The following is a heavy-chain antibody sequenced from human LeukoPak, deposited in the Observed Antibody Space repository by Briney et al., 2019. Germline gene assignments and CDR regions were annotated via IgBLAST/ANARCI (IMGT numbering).Heavy chain of an antibody. CDR3: ATKQWLAPPPDS. J-gene: IGHJ4*02. V-gene: IGHV3-74*01. Sequence: AGGSLRLSCAASGFTFSKYWMLWVRQAPGKGLESVSRINTDGTLTTYADSVKGRFTVSRDNADNTMFLQMNSVRDEDTAVSYCATKQWLAPPPDSWGQGTPVTVSS. CDR2: INTDGTLT. D-gene: IGHD6-19*01. CDR1: GFTFSKYW.